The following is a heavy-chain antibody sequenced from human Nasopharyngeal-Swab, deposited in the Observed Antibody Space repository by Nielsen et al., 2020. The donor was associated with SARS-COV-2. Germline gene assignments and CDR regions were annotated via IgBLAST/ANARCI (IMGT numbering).Heavy chain of an antibody. D-gene: IGHD3-22*01. CDR2: FDPEDGET. CDR3: ATLTYYYDSSGYSAAFDI. Sequence: ASVKVSCKVSGYTLTELSMHWVRQAPGKGLEWMGGFDPEDGETIYAQKFQGRVTMTEDTSTDTVYMELSSLRSEDTAVYYCATLTYYYDSSGYSAAFDIWGQGTMVTVSS. J-gene: IGHJ3*02. CDR1: GYTLTELS. V-gene: IGHV1-24*01.